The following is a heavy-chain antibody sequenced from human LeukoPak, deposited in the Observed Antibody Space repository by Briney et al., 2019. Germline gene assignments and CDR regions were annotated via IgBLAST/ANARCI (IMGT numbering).Heavy chain of an antibody. V-gene: IGHV3-13*01. J-gene: IGHJ4*02. Sequence: GGSLRLSCAASGFTFSNYDMHWVRQAAGKGLEWVSDIGTAGDTYYPASVKGRFTISRENAKNSLYLQMNSLSAGDTAVYYCASSPAYSSSWYAIDNWGQGTLVTVSS. CDR3: ASSPAYSSSWYAIDN. CDR2: IGTAGDT. D-gene: IGHD6-13*01. CDR1: GFTFSNYD.